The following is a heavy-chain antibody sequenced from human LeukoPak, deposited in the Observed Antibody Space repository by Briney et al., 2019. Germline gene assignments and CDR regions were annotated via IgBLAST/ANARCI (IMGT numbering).Heavy chain of an antibody. D-gene: IGHD2-21*02. CDR3: ARGRRTYCGGDCFSFDP. CDR1: GYTFTCYY. V-gene: IGHV1-8*02. Sequence: ASVKVSCKASGYTFTCYYMHWVRQATGQGLEWMGWMNPNSGNTGYAQKFQGRVTMTRNTSISTAYMELSSLRSEDTAVYYCARGRRTYCGGDCFSFDPWGQGTLVTVSS. CDR2: MNPNSGNT. J-gene: IGHJ5*02.